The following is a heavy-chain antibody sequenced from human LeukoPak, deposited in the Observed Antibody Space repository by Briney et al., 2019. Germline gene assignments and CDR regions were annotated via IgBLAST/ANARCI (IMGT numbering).Heavy chain of an antibody. J-gene: IGHJ4*02. D-gene: IGHD3-3*01. Sequence: SETLSLTCTVSDYSISNTYYWGWIRPPPGKGLEWIGNIHHSGITNYNPSLKSRVSISIKTSKNQFSLKLTSLRAADTAVYYCAREGPIQFLEQIDFWGQGSLVTVSS. CDR1: DYSISNTYY. V-gene: IGHV4-38-2*02. CDR2: IHHSGIT. CDR3: AREGPIQFLEQIDF.